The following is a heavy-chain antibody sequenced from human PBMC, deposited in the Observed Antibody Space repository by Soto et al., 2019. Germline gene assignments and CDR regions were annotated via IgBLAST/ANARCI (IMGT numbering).Heavy chain of an antibody. CDR1: GGTFSSYA. J-gene: IGHJ4*02. CDR3: TVVSGYDFREHDY. Sequence: GASVKVSCKASGGTFSSYAISWVRQAPGQGLEWMGGIIPIFGTANYAQKFQGRVTITADESTSTAYMELSSLRSEDTAVYYCTVVSGYDFREHDYWGQGTLVTVSS. D-gene: IGHD5-12*01. CDR2: IIPIFGTA. V-gene: IGHV1-69*13.